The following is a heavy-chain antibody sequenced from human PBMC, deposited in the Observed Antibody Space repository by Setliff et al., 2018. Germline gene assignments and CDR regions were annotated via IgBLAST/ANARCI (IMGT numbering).Heavy chain of an antibody. CDR1: GYTFTNHY. CDR2: INPGGGST. J-gene: IGHJ1*01. V-gene: IGHV1-46*01. D-gene: IGHD4-17*01. Sequence: GASVKVSCKASGYTFTNHYMHWVRQAPGQGLEWMGMINPGGGSTTYAQRFQGRVTMTTDTSTSTAYMELRSLRSDDTAVYYCVRDAGWQYDDYAGVYFPHWGQGTLVTVSS. CDR3: VRDAGWQYDDYAGVYFPH.